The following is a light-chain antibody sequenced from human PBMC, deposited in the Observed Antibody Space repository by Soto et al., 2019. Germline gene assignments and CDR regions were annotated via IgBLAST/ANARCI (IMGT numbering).Light chain of an antibody. CDR2: GAS. V-gene: IGKV3-20*01. CDR3: QQYGSSLFT. CDR1: QSVSSSY. J-gene: IGKJ4*01. Sequence: EIVLTQSPGTLSLSPGERATLSCRASQSVSSSYLAWYQQKPGQAPRLLIYGASSRATGIPDRFIGSGSGTDFSLTISRLEPEDFAVYYCQQYGSSLFTFGGGTKV.